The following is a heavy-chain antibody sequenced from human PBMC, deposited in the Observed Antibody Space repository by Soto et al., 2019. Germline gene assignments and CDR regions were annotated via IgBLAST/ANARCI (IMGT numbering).Heavy chain of an antibody. J-gene: IGHJ4*02. V-gene: IGHV4-59*01. CDR1: GGSIDSFY. CDR2: IYPTGST. CDR3: ATNGDTPKGYRY. Sequence: SETLSLTCTVSGGSIDSFYWSWIRQRPGKGLEWIGYIYPTGSTDYNPSLNSRVTMSVATSKKQFSLKLTSVTAADTAVSYCATNGDTPKGYRYRGQGDLGTVSS. D-gene: IGHD3-16*02.